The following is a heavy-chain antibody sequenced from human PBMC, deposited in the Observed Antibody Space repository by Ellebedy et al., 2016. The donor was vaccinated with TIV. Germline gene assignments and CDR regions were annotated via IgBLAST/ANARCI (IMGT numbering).Heavy chain of an antibody. J-gene: IGHJ4*02. Sequence: PGGSLRLSCKGSGYRFTSYWIAWVRQMPGKGLECMGIIYPGDSGTRYSPSFQGQVTISVDKSINTTYLQWSSLKASDTAMYYCARLWRPRSPFDYWGQGTLVTVSS. V-gene: IGHV5-51*01. CDR3: ARLWRPRSPFDY. D-gene: IGHD2-21*01. CDR1: GYRFTSYW. CDR2: IYPGDSGT.